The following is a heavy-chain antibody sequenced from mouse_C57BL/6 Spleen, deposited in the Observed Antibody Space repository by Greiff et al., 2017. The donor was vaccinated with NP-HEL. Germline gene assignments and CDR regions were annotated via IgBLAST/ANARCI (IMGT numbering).Heavy chain of an antibody. D-gene: IGHD1-1*01. CDR1: GFTFSDYY. CDR3: ARGSRGAMDY. Sequence: EVHLVESEGGLVQPGSSMKLSCTASGFTFSDYYMAWVRQVPEKGLEWVANINYDGSSTYYLDSLKSRFIISRDNAKNILYLQMSSLKCEDTATYYCARGSRGAMDYWGQGTSVTVSS. J-gene: IGHJ4*01. CDR2: INYDGSST. V-gene: IGHV5-16*01.